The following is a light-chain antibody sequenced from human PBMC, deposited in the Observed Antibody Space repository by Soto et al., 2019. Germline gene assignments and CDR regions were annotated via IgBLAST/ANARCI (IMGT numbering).Light chain of an antibody. CDR1: QSLSTRS. Sequence: EIVLTQSPGTLSLSPGERLTLSCRTSQSLSTRSLAWYQQKHGQAPSLLIYEASTRAPGTPDRFSGSGSGTDLTITISRLEPEDFAVYYCQQYGSSPRTFGQGTKVDIK. CDR2: EAS. V-gene: IGKV3-20*01. CDR3: QQYGSSPRT. J-gene: IGKJ1*01.